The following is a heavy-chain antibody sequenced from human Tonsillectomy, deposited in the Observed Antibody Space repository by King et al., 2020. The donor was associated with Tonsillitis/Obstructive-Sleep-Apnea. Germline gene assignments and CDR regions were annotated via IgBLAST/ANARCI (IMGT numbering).Heavy chain of an antibody. CDR3: ARASSGYYYY. CDR1: GYSFTSYW. CDR2: XXPXDSXT. J-gene: IGHJ4*02. D-gene: IGHD3-22*01. V-gene: IGHV5-10-1*03. Sequence: DVQLVESGAEVKKPGESLRISCKGSGYSFTSYWISWVRXMPGKGLEXXXXXXPXDSXTNSSTSSXXHVTISADKSLSTAYLQWSRLKASDTALYYCARASSGYYYYWGQGTLVTVSS.